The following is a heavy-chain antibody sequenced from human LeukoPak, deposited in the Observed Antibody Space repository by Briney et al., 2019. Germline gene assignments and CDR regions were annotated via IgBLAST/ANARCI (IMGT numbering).Heavy chain of an antibody. J-gene: IGHJ4*02. CDR3: ARHLGGGIYFDY. CDR1: GASITGHC. V-gene: IGHV4-59*08. CDR2: IYYSGTT. Sequence: SETLSPTCTVSGASITGHCWSWIRQPPGKGLEWIGFIYYSGTTNYNPSLKSRVTISVDTSKNQFSLTLSSVTAADTAVYYCARHLGGGIYFDYWGQGTLVTVSS. D-gene: IGHD3-16*01.